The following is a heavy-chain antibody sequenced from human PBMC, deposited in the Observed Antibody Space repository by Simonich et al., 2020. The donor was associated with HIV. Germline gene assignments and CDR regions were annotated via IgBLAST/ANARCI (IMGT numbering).Heavy chain of an antibody. J-gene: IGHJ1*01. CDR1: GGSISDDH. D-gene: IGHD3-3*01. CDR3: ARLMNYGSWSGYNLPPERHLEK. Sequence: QVQLQQWGAGPLKPSETLSLTCAFNGGSISDDHWNWIRQPPVEGLEGIGEIGHGGSTNYNPPLKIRVTISVDTSKNQFSLKLSSVTAADTAVYYCARLMNYGSWSGYNLPPERHLEKWGQGTLVTVTS. V-gene: IGHV4-34*01. CDR2: IGHGGST.